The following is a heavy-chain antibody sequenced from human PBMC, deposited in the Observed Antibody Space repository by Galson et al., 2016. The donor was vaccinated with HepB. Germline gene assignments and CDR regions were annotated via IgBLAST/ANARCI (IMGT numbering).Heavy chain of an antibody. Sequence: SLRLSCAASGFSFSNYWMHWVRQAPGKGLVWVSRIYRDGSGTNYADSVKGRFTMSRDNAQNTRYLQMNSLRAEDTAVYYCVRDGDAYNFDFWGQGTLVTVSS. J-gene: IGHJ4*02. CDR3: VRDGDAYNFDF. D-gene: IGHD5-24*01. CDR1: GFSFSNYW. CDR2: IYRDGSGT. V-gene: IGHV3-74*01.